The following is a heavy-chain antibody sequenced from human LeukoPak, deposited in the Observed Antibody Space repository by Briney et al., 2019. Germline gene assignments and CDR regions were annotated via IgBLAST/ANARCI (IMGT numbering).Heavy chain of an antibody. Sequence: PGGSLRLSCAASGFTFSSYSMNWVRQAPGKGLEWVSSISSSSSYIYYADSVKGRFTISRDNAKNSLYLQMNRLRAEDTAVYYCARDQVSSPSTIAYWGQGTLVTVSS. V-gene: IGHV3-21*01. D-gene: IGHD6-6*01. CDR1: GFTFSSYS. J-gene: IGHJ4*02. CDR2: ISSSSSYI. CDR3: ARDQVSSPSTIAY.